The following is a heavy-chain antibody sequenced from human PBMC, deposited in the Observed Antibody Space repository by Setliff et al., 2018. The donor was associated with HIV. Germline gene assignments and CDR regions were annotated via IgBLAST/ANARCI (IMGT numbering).Heavy chain of an antibody. J-gene: IGHJ4*02. CDR1: GFTFSHYY. CDR3: ARGRVESFWSDLIPSDY. D-gene: IGHD3-3*01. V-gene: IGHV3-11*01. CDR2: ISGSGTTI. Sequence: PGESLKISCAASGFTFSHYYMSWIRQAPGKGLQWVSDISGSGTTIYYADSVKGRFTISRDNAKNSLYLQMNSLRADDTAVYYCARGRVESFWSDLIPSDYWGQGTLVTVSS.